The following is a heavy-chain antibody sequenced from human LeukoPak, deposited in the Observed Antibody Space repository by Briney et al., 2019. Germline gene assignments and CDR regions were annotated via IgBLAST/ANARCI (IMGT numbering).Heavy chain of an antibody. J-gene: IGHJ5*02. Sequence: GASVKVSCKASGYTFTGYYMHWVRQAPGQGLEWMGWINPNSGNTGYAQKFQGRVTMTRNTSISTAYMELSSLRSEDTTVYYCARYRVRGARRGNWFDPWGQGTLVTVSS. CDR1: GYTFTGYY. V-gene: IGHV1-8*02. CDR3: ARYRVRGARRGNWFDP. CDR2: INPNSGNT. D-gene: IGHD3-10*01.